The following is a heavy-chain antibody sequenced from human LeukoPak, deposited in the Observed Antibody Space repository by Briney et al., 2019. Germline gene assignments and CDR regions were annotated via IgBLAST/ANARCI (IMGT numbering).Heavy chain of an antibody. CDR1: GGSFSGYY. V-gene: IGHV4-34*01. D-gene: IGHD3-22*01. Sequence: SETLSLTCAVYGGSFSGYYWSWIRQPPGKGLEWIGEINHSGSTNYNPSLKSRVTISVDTSKNQFSLKLSSVTAADTAVYYCAREGDYYDSGASGYWFDPWGQGTLVTVSS. J-gene: IGHJ5*02. CDR3: AREGDYYDSGASGYWFDP. CDR2: INHSGST.